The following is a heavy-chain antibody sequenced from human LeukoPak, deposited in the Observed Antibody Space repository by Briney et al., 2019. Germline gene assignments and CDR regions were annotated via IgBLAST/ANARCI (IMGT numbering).Heavy chain of an antibody. Sequence: PGGSLRLSCAASGFTFSTYGMTWVRQAPGNGLEWVSFISSSTSHTFYADSAKGRFTIFRDTAKNSLYLQMNNLRGEDTAVYYCARDVSSSTRAFDSWGQGTMGAVS. CDR1: GFTFSTYG. CDR2: ISSSTSHT. J-gene: IGHJ3*02. CDR3: ARDVSSSTRAFDS. D-gene: IGHD2-8*01. V-gene: IGHV3-48*03.